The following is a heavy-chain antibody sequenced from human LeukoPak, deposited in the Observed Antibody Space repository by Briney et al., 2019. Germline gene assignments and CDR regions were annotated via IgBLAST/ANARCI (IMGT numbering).Heavy chain of an antibody. D-gene: IGHD3-10*01. CDR2: ISAYNGNT. Sequence: ASVKVSCTASGYTFTSYGISWVRQAPGQGLEWMGWISAYNGNTNYAQKLQGRVTMTTDTSTSTAYRELRSLRSDDTAVYYCARVFLSRITMVRGGNSTLQGAFDYWGQGNLVTVSS. J-gene: IGHJ4*02. CDR3: ARVFLSRITMVRGGNSTLQGAFDY. V-gene: IGHV1-18*01. CDR1: GYTFTSYG.